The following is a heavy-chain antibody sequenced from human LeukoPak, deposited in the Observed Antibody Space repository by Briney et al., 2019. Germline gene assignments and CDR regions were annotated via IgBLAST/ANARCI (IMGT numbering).Heavy chain of an antibody. V-gene: IGHV4-59*08. CDR2: IYYSGST. CDR1: GASISSYY. Sequence: PSETLSLTCTVSGASISSYYWSWIRQPPGKGLEWIGYIYYSGSTNYNPSLKSRVTISADTSKNQFSLKLSSVTAADTAVYYCARSPPYYYDSSGYFDYWGQGTLVTVSS. D-gene: IGHD3-22*01. CDR3: ARSPPYYYDSSGYFDY. J-gene: IGHJ4*02.